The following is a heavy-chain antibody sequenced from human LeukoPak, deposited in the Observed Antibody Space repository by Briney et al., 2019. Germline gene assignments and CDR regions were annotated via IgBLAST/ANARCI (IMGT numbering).Heavy chain of an antibody. CDR3: ARVGPRYWYFDL. CDR2: IYYSGST. Sequence: PSETLSLTCTVSGGSISSYYWSWIRQPPGKGLEWIGYIYYSGSTNYNPSLKSRVTISVDTSKNQFSLKLSSVTAADTAVYYCARVGPRYWYFDLWGRGTLVTVSS. J-gene: IGHJ2*01. CDR1: GGSISSYY. V-gene: IGHV4-59*01.